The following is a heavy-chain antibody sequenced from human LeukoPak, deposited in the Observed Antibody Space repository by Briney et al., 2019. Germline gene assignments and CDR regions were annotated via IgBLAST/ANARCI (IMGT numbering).Heavy chain of an antibody. Sequence: ASVTVSCKASGYTFTSYGISWVRQAPGQGLEWTGWISAYNGNTNYAQKLQGRVTMTTDTSTSTAYMELRSLRSDDTAVYYCARDGTVLLWFGEYFDYWGQGTLVTVSS. CDR3: ARDGTVLLWFGEYFDY. V-gene: IGHV1-18*01. CDR2: ISAYNGNT. CDR1: GYTFTSYG. J-gene: IGHJ4*02. D-gene: IGHD3-10*01.